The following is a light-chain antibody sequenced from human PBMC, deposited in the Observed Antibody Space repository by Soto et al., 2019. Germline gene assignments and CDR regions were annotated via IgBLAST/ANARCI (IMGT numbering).Light chain of an antibody. V-gene: IGKV1-5*03. Sequence: DIQMTQSPSTLSASVGDRVTITCRASRSISSWLAWYQQKPGKAPKLLIYKASAVENGVPSRFSGSGSETEFTLTISSLQPDDFATYYCQQYNSSPWTFGQGTKVEVK. J-gene: IGKJ1*01. CDR1: RSISSW. CDR2: KAS. CDR3: QQYNSSPWT.